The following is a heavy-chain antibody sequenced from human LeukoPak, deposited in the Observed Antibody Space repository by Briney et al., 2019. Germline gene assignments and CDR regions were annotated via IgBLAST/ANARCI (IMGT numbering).Heavy chain of an antibody. CDR1: GGSISSYY. J-gene: IGHJ3*02. Sequence: SETLSLTCTVSGGSISSYYWSWIRQPPGKGLEWIGYIYYSGSTNYNPSLKSRVTISVDTSKNQFSLKLSSATAADTAVYYCAREVFSTTRYAFDIWGQGTMVTVSS. D-gene: IGHD2-2*01. V-gene: IGHV4-59*01. CDR3: AREVFSTTRYAFDI. CDR2: IYYSGST.